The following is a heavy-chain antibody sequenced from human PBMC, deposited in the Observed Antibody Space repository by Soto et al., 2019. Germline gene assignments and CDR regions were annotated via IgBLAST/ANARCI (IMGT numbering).Heavy chain of an antibody. CDR1: GSSFRTYA. Sequence: QVPLLQSGTEVKKPGSSVRVSCEASGSSFRTYAISWVRQAPGQGLEWMGEIIPIFGSVNYAQKFQDRVTISAVESTTTVYMDLKSLRSNDTGVYYCAKGAVAGTPTSYYYYGMDVWGQGTTVTVSS. J-gene: IGHJ6*02. CDR3: AKGAVAGTPTSYYYYGMDV. V-gene: IGHV1-69*12. CDR2: IIPIFGSV. D-gene: IGHD6-19*01.